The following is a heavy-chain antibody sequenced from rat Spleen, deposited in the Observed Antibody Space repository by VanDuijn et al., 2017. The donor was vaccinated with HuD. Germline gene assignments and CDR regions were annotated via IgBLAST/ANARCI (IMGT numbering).Heavy chain of an antibody. V-gene: IGHV5-7*01. Sequence: EVQLVESGGGLVQPGRSLKLSCAASGFTFSNYYMAWVRQAPAKGLEWVATISYDGSTTYYRDSVKGRFTISRDDGKSTLYLQMNSLRSEDTATYYCARGAAIDYWGQGVMVTVSS. J-gene: IGHJ2*01. D-gene: IGHD1-2*01. CDR1: GFTFSNYY. CDR2: ISYDGSTT. CDR3: ARGAAIDY.